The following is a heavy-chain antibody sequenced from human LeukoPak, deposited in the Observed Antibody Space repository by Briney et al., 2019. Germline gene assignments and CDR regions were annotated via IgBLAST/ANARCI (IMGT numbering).Heavy chain of an antibody. D-gene: IGHD4-23*01. V-gene: IGHV4-59*01. CDR3: ARDRWNPLLDEGNWFDP. CDR1: DDSITMYY. J-gene: IGHJ5*02. Sequence: SETLSLTCSVSDDSITMYYWTWIRQPPGKGLEWIGYVDHTGSTNFNPSLNGRVSISRDTTKNLFSLRLRSVTAADTAVYYCARDRWNPLLDEGNWFDPWGQGTLVTVSS. CDR2: VDHTGST.